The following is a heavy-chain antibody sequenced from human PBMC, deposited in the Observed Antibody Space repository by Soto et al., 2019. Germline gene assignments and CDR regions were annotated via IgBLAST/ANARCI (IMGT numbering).Heavy chain of an antibody. Sequence: PGGSLRLSCAASGFTFDDYAMHWVRQAPGKGLEWVSGISWNSGSIGYADSVKGRFTISRDNSKNTLYLQMNSLRAEDTAVYYCAKDQRYYDFWSGYSNYYYYGMDVWGQGTTATVSS. J-gene: IGHJ6*02. D-gene: IGHD3-3*01. CDR3: AKDQRYYDFWSGYSNYYYYGMDV. CDR2: ISWNSGSI. V-gene: IGHV3-9*01. CDR1: GFTFDDYA.